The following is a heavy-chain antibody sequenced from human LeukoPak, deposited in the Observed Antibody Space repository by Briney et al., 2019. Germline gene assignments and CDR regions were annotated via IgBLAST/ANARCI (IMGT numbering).Heavy chain of an antibody. J-gene: IGHJ3*02. Sequence: GGSLRLSCAASGFTFSSYGMHWVRQAPGKGLEWVAFIRYDGSNKYYADSVKGRFTISRDNSKNTPYLQMNSLRAEDTAVYYCAKSMTTVTPGAFDIRGQGTMVTVSS. CDR1: GFTFSSYG. CDR2: IRYDGSNK. V-gene: IGHV3-30*02. D-gene: IGHD4-17*01. CDR3: AKSMTTVTPGAFDI.